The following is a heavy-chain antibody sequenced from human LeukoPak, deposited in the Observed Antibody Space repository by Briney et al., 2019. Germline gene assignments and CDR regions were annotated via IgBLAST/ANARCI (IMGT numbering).Heavy chain of an antibody. CDR3: AREPGSGNRYGYSWFDP. J-gene: IGHJ5*02. V-gene: IGHV4-4*02. Sequence: PSETLSLTCAVSGGSISSSNWWSWVRQPPGKGLEWIGEIYHSGSTNYNPSLKSRVTISVDTSKNQFSLKLSSVTAADTAVYYCAREPGSGNRYGYSWFDPWGQGTLVTVSS. CDR1: GGSISSSNW. D-gene: IGHD5-18*01. CDR2: IYHSGST.